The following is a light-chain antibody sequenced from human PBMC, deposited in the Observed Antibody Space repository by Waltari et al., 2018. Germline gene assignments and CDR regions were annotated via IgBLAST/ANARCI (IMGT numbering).Light chain of an antibody. V-gene: IGLV3-19*01. Sequence: VALGQTVRITCQGDSLRSYYASWYQQTPGQAPVLVIYGKNNRPSGIPDRFSGSSSGNTASLTITGAQAEDEADYYCNSRDSSGNHVVFGGGTKLTVL. J-gene: IGLJ2*01. CDR3: NSRDSSGNHVV. CDR1: SLRSYY. CDR2: GKN.